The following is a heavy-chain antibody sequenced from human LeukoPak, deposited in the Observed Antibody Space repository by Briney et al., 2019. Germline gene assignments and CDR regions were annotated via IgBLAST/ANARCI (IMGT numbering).Heavy chain of an antibody. Sequence: SETLSLTCTVSGGSISSSGYYWGWIRQPPGKGLEWIGSIYYSGSTYYNPSLKSRVTISVDTSKNQFSLKLSSVTAADTAVYYCARGPHWDPHCDYWGQGTLVTVSS. CDR2: IYYSGST. V-gene: IGHV4-39*07. J-gene: IGHJ4*02. CDR3: ARGPHWDPHCDY. D-gene: IGHD7-27*01. CDR1: GGSISSSGYY.